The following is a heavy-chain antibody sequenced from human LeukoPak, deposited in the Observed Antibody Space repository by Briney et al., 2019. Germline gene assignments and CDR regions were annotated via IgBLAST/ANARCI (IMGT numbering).Heavy chain of an antibody. CDR1: GGSISSYY. Sequence: SETLSLTCTVSGGSISSYYWSWIRRPPGKGLEWIGYIYYSGSTNYNPSLKSRVTISVDTSKNQFSLKLSSVTAADTAVYYCARQARIFGVVTLDYWGQGTLVTVSS. J-gene: IGHJ4*02. D-gene: IGHD3-3*02. CDR3: ARQARIFGVVTLDY. V-gene: IGHV4-59*08. CDR2: IYYSGST.